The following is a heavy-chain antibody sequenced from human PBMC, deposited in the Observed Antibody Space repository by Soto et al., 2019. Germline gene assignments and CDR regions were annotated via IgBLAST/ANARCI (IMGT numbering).Heavy chain of an antibody. CDR3: ATGMGGLLRFLYLLH. D-gene: IGHD1-26*01. V-gene: IGHV4-31*03. Sequence: SETLSLTCTVSGGSISSGGYYWSWIRQHPGKGLEWIGYIYYSGGTYYNPSLKSRVTISVDTSKNQFSLKLSSVTAADTAVYYCATGMGGLLRFLYLLHWGQGTLLTVSS. CDR2: IYYSGGT. CDR1: GGSISSGGYY. J-gene: IGHJ4*01.